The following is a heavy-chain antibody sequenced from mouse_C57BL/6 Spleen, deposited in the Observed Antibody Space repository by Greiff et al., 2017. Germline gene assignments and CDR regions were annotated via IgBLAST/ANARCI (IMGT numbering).Heavy chain of an antibody. V-gene: IGHV1-18*01. Sequence: EVQLQQSGPELVKPGASVKIPCKASGYTFTDYNMDWVKQSHGKSLEWIGDINPNNGGTIYNQKFKGKATLTVDKSSSTAYMELRSLTSEDTAVYYCARDGDYDSPFAYWGQGTLVTVSA. J-gene: IGHJ3*01. D-gene: IGHD2-4*01. CDR2: INPNNGGT. CDR1: GYTFTDYN. CDR3: ARDGDYDSPFAY.